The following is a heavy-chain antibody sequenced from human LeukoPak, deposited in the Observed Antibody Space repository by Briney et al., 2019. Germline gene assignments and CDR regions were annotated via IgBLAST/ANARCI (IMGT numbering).Heavy chain of an antibody. CDR1: GFTFRRYS. CDR2: ISNSGNNI. V-gene: IGHV3-21*06. J-gene: IGHJ4*02. Sequence: GGSLTLPCAALGFTFRRYSMYLARQAPGKGLEWVSSISNSGNNIYYPDSVKGRFTTSRDNAKSSLYLQMSSLRAEDTAVYYCARGSSWSYDYWGRGTLVTVSS. D-gene: IGHD6-13*01. CDR3: ARGSSWSYDY.